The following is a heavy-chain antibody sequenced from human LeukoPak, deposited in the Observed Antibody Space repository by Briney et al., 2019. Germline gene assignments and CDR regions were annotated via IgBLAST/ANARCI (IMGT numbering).Heavy chain of an antibody. CDR2: ISSSSSYI. J-gene: IGHJ4*02. V-gene: IGHV3-21*01. D-gene: IGHD6-19*01. CDR3: AREGGRTVAGTFDN. CDR1: GFTFSSYS. Sequence: GGSLRLSCAASGFTFSSYSMNWARQAPGKGLEWVSSISSSSSYIYYADSVKGRFTISRDNAKNSLYLQMNSLRAEDTAVYYCAREGGRTVAGTFDNWGQGTLVTVSS.